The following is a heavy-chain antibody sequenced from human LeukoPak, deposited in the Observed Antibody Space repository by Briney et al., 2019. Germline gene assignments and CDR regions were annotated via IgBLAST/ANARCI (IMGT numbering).Heavy chain of an antibody. D-gene: IGHD1-26*01. V-gene: IGHV4-38-2*01. CDR3: ARGRYPDY. Sequence: PSETLSLTCVVSGYSISSGHFWGWIRQPPGKGLEWIGDIFHSGITSYSPSLKSRVTISVDTSKNQFSLKLSSVTAADTAVYYCARGRYPDYWGQGTLVTVSS. CDR1: GYSISSGHF. CDR2: IFHSGIT. J-gene: IGHJ4*02.